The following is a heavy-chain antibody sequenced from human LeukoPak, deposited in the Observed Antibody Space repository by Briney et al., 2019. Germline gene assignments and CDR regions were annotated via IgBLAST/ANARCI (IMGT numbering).Heavy chain of an antibody. J-gene: IGHJ5*02. D-gene: IGHD5-18*01. V-gene: IGHV4-34*01. CDR2: INHSGST. CDR3: ARARPPLYSYGCWFDP. CDR1: GGSFSGYY. Sequence: SETLSLTCAVYGGSFSGYYWSWIRQPPGKGLEWIGEINHSGSTNYNPSLKSRVTISVDTSKNQFSLKLSSVTAADTAVYYCARARPPLYSYGCWFDPWGQGTLVTVSS.